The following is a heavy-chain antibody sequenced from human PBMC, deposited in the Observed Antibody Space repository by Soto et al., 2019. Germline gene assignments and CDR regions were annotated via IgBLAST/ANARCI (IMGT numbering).Heavy chain of an antibody. CDR3: ARSQSSSTSLEIYYSYYYGMEV. Sequence: QVQLVQSGAEVKKPGSSVKVSCKASGGTFSNYAISWVRQAPGQGLEWMGGIIPISGTANYAQKFQGRVTITAGESTSPAYMELSSLTCEDTAAYYRARSQSSSTSLEIYYSYYYGMEVWGQGTTVTVSS. CDR2: IIPISGTA. CDR1: GGTFSNYA. J-gene: IGHJ6*02. D-gene: IGHD2-2*01. V-gene: IGHV1-69*01.